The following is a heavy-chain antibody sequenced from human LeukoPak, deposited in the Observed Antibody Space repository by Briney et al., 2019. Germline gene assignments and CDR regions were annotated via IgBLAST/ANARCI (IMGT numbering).Heavy chain of an antibody. V-gene: IGHV3-21*01. D-gene: IGHD2-2*01. Sequence: PGRSLRLSYAASGFTFSSYSMNWVRQAPGKGLEWVSSISSSSSYIYYADSVKGRFTISRDNAKNSLYLQMNSLGAEDTAVYYCARVLDIVVVPAAPDVWGKGTTVTVSS. J-gene: IGHJ6*04. CDR3: ARVLDIVVVPAAPDV. CDR1: GFTFSSYS. CDR2: ISSSSSYI.